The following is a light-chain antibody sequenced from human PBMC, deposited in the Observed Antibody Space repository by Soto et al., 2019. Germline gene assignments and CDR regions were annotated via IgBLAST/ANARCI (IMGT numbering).Light chain of an antibody. CDR2: DAS. V-gene: IGKV3-15*01. J-gene: IGKJ5*01. CDR3: QQYIKWPIT. CDR1: QTVSAN. Sequence: ESVLTQSPGTLSLSPGERATLSCRANQTVSANYLAWYQQKPGQAPRLLISDASTRATGIPARFSGSGSGTEFALTVSSLQSEDFAVYYCQQYIKWPITFGQGTRLEIK.